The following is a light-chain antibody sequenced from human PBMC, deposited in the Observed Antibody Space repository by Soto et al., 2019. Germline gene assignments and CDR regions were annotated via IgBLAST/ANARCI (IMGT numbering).Light chain of an antibody. CDR1: SSDVGSYNL. V-gene: IGLV2-23*03. CDR2: EGS. Sequence: LTQPASVSGSPGQSITISCTGTSSDVGSYNLVSWYQQHPGKAPKLMIYEGSKRPSGVSNRFSGSKSGNTASLTISGLQAEDEADYYCCSYAGSSTFRVVFGGGTKLTVL. CDR3: CSYAGSSTFRVV. J-gene: IGLJ2*01.